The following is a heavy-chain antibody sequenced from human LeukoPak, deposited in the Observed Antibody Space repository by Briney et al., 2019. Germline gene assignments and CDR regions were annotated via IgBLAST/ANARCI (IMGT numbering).Heavy chain of an antibody. Sequence: SETLSLTCTVSGGSISSYYWSWIRQPPGKGLEWIGYIYYSGSTNYNPSLKSRVTISVDTSKNQFSLKLSSVTAADTVVYYCARDPMDTAMATSWGQGTLVTVSS. CDR1: GGSISSYY. D-gene: IGHD5-18*01. CDR2: IYYSGST. V-gene: IGHV4-59*01. J-gene: IGHJ5*02. CDR3: ARDPMDTAMATS.